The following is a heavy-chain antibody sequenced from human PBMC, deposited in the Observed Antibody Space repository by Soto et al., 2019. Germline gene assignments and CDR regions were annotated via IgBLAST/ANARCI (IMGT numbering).Heavy chain of an antibody. CDR1: GYTFTSYA. Sequence: ASVKVSCKASGYTFTSYAMHWVRQAPGQRLEWMGWINAGNGNTKYSQKFQGRVTITRDTSASTAYMELGSLRSEDTAVYYCARDGRFLEWLSWFDPWGQGTLVTVSS. V-gene: IGHV1-3*01. J-gene: IGHJ5*02. CDR2: INAGNGNT. D-gene: IGHD3-3*01. CDR3: ARDGRFLEWLSWFDP.